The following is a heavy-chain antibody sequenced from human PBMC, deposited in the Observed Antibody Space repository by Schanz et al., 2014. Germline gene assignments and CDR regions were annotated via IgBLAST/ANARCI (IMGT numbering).Heavy chain of an antibody. D-gene: IGHD5-18*01. J-gene: IGHJ2*01. CDR1: GFAVDNYY. V-gene: IGHV3-64D*06. CDR3: GRAGTGMAGWYIEL. CDR2: ISGDHRNT. Sequence: EVQLVASGGGLVQPGGSLRLSCAASGFAVDNYYWSCVRQAPGRGLEFVSSISGDHRNTFYADCVKGRFTISRDNSKNALFRQMSSLRVDDMAVYYCGRAGTGMAGWYIELWGRGTLVTVSS.